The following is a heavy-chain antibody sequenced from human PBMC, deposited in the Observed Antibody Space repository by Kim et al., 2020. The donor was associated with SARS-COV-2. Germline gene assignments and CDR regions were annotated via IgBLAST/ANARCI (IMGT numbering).Heavy chain of an antibody. J-gene: IGHJ4*02. CDR3: SRSLDHHRWYSFY. V-gene: IGHV4-39*01. CDR2: LSFTATS. D-gene: IGHD6-13*01. Sequence: SETLSLTCSVSGGSIESSSFYWGWVRQPPGKGLEWIGALSFTATSYYNPSLESRITISVDTSRNQFSLKVRSVTAADTAVYYCSRSLDHHRWYSFYLGQG. CDR1: GGSIESSSFY.